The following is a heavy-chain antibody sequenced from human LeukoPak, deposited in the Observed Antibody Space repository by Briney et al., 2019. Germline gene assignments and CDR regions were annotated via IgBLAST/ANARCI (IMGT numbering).Heavy chain of an antibody. V-gene: IGHV1-8*01. CDR2: MNPNSGNT. CDR1: GYTFTSYD. Sequence: ASVKVSCKASGYTFTSYDINWVRQATGQGLEWMGWMNPNSGNTGYAQKLQGRVTMTRNTSISTAYMELSSLRSEDTAVYYCARSGVQKFPNWFDPWGQGTLVTVPS. D-gene: IGHD3-10*01. CDR3: ARSGVQKFPNWFDP. J-gene: IGHJ5*02.